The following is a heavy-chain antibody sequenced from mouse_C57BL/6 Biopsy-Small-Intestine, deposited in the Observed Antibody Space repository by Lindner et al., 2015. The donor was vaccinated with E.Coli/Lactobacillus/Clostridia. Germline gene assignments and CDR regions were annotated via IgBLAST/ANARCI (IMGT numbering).Heavy chain of an antibody. CDR3: VRREVYYFDY. J-gene: IGHJ2*01. CDR2: INPSTGST. CDR1: GYSFTSNY. Sequence: VQLQESGPELVKSGASVKMSCKASGYSFTSNYMNWVKQSPERSLEWIGEINPSTGSTTYNQKFRAKATLTVDKSSSTAYMQFKSLTSEDSAVYYCVRREVYYFDYWGQGTTLTVSS. V-gene: IGHV1-42*01.